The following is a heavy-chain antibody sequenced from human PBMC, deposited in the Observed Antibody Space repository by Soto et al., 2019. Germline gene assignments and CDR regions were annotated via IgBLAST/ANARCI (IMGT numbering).Heavy chain of an antibody. CDR1: GFTFSSYG. Sequence: QVQLVESGEGVVQPGKSLRLSCAGSGFTFSSYGMHWVRQAPGKGLEWVAIIWYAGSNKYYSDSVKGRFTISRDNSNNTLYLKMNSLRAEDTAVYYCASGHNCDSRNGMDVWVQGTTVTVSS. CDR2: IWYAGSNK. CDR3: ASGHNCDSRNGMDV. J-gene: IGHJ6*02. D-gene: IGHD1-1*01. V-gene: IGHV3-33*01.